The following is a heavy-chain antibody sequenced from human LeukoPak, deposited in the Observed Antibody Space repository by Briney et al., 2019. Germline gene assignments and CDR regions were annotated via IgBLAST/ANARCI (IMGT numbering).Heavy chain of an antibody. CDR1: GGSISSYY. D-gene: IGHD1-26*01. CDR2: IYYSGST. J-gene: IGHJ4*02. Sequence: KASETLSLTCTVSGGSISSYYWSWIRQPPGKGLEWIGYIYYSGSTNYNPSLKSRVTISVDTSKNQFSLKLSSVTAADTAVYYCARDGGIVGAAADYWGQGTLVTVSS. V-gene: IGHV4-59*13. CDR3: ARDGGIVGAAADY.